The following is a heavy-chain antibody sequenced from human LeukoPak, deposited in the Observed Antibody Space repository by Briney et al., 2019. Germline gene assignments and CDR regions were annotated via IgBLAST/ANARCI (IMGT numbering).Heavy chain of an antibody. CDR2: INWNGGSI. CDR1: GFTFDDYG. J-gene: IGHJ4*02. D-gene: IGHD2-2*01. Sequence: GGSLRLSCAASGFTFDDYGMSWVRQAPGKGLEWVSGINWNGGSISYADSVKGRFTISRDNAKNYLYLQMDSLRAEDTALYYCARESRGYCSSTSCRTPDYWGQGTLVTVSS. V-gene: IGHV3-20*04. CDR3: ARESRGYCSSTSCRTPDY.